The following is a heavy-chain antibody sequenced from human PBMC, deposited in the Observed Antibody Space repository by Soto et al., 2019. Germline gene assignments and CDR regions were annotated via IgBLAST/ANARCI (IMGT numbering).Heavy chain of an antibody. V-gene: IGHV3-33*01. CDR1: GFSFSKFA. D-gene: IGHD3-22*01. CDR2: IWFDGSKR. Sequence: GGSLRLSCAASGFSFSKFAMHWVRQAPGKGLECVAVIWFDGSKRDYADSVKGRFTVSRDNSENTLSLQVNNLRAEDTGVYYCARDGDSSGYPVYFDSWGQGTVVTVSS. CDR3: ARDGDSSGYPVYFDS. J-gene: IGHJ4*02.